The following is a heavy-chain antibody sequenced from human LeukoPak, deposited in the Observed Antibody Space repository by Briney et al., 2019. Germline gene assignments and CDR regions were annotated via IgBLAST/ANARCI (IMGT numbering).Heavy chain of an antibody. CDR3: ARDILMVGATHYFDY. J-gene: IGHJ4*02. D-gene: IGHD1-26*01. CDR1: GGSITTYY. V-gene: IGHV4-59*01. CDR2: IHHSVSP. Sequence: PSETLSLTCTVSGGSITTYYWSWLRQSPGRGLEWIGYIHHSVSPTYNPSLKSRVTISVDTSKNQFSLKVGSVTAADTAVYYCARDILMVGATHYFDYWGQGTLVTVSS.